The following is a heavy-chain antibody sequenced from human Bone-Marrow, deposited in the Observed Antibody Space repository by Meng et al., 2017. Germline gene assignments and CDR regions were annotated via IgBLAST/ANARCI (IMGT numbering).Heavy chain of an antibody. Sequence: QVQLQQSGPGLVMTSQTSSLPCPISGGSVSSDSAAWNWLRQSPSRGLEELGRTYYRSKWYNDYVVSVKSRITINPDTSKNQFSLQLNSVTPEDTAVYYCARDGGGSGWYVSWFDPWGQGTLVTVSS. V-gene: IGHV6-1*01. D-gene: IGHD6-19*01. CDR1: GGSVSSDSAA. CDR2: TYYRSKWYN. CDR3: ARDGGGSGWYVSWFDP. J-gene: IGHJ5*02.